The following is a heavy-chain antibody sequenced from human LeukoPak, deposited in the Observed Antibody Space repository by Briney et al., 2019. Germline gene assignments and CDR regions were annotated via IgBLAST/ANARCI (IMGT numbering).Heavy chain of an antibody. J-gene: IGHJ5*02. CDR3: ARVGDSSGYENSFDH. CDR2: IYTSGST. V-gene: IGHV4-4*07. CDR1: GGSISSYY. D-gene: IGHD3-22*01. Sequence: TSETLSLTCTVSGGSISSYYWSWIRQPAGKGLEWMGRIYTSGSTTYNPSLESRVTMSVATSSTQSSLKLSSVTAADTAVYYCARVGDSSGYENSFDHWGQGTLVTVSS.